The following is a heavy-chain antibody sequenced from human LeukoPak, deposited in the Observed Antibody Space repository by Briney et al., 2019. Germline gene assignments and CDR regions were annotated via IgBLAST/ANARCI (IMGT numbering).Heavy chain of an antibody. J-gene: IGHJ4*02. CDR3: AHTGDLMRVPSRGRRALRFDFDY. CDR2: IYWGDDN. D-gene: IGHD3-3*01. V-gene: IGHV2-5*02. Sequence: SGPTLFNPPPPLTLTFTFSGFSLSTRGGGGSWIPHPPVKALEWLALIYWGDDNRYSPSLKSRLTITKDTSKDQVVLTMSNMDPVDTATFYCAHTGDLMRVPSRGRRALRFDFDYWGQGTLVTVSS. CDR1: GFSLSTRGGG.